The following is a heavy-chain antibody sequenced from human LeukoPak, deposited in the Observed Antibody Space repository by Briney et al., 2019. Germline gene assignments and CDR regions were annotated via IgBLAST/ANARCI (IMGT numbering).Heavy chain of an antibody. D-gene: IGHD2-2*03. CDR1: GGSISSYY. CDR2: ISYRAST. Sequence: PSETLSHTCTVSGGSISSYYCSWIRQPPWKGLEGIGYISYRASTKYNPSLKSRVTISEDSSKNQFSLKLSSVTDADTAVYYCASGSATLAVYYYYMDVWGKGTTVTVSS. J-gene: IGHJ6*03. V-gene: IGHV4-59*08. CDR3: ASGSATLAVYYYYMDV.